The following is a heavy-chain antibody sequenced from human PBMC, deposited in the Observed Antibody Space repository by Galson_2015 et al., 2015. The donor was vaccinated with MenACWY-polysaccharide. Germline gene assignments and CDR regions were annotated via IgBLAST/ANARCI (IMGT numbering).Heavy chain of an antibody. CDR2: MNRDASST. CDR1: GLTFSNNW. CDR3: VSPLGRGGTGAYGMDA. D-gene: IGHD3-10*01. V-gene: IGHV3-74*01. Sequence: SLRLSCAASGLTFSNNWIHWVRQAPGKGLEWVSRMNRDASSTAYAEYVKGRFTITRDNAKNTLYLQMNSLRVEDTAVYYCVSPLGRGGTGAYGMDAWGQGTLVTVSA. J-gene: IGHJ5*02.